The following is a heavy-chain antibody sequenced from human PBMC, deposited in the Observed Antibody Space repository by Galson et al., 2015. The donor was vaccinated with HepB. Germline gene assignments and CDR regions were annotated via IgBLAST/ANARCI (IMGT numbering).Heavy chain of an antibody. V-gene: IGHV3-30*04. CDR1: GFTFSSYA. J-gene: IGHJ2*01. Sequence: SLRLSCAASGFTFSSYAMHWVRQAPGKGLEWVAVISYDGSNKYYADSVKGRFTISRDNSKNTLYLQMNSLRAEDTAVYYCARVSRSGGVSWYFDLWGRGTLVTVSS. CDR2: ISYDGSNK. CDR3: ARVSRSGGVSWYFDL. D-gene: IGHD6-19*01.